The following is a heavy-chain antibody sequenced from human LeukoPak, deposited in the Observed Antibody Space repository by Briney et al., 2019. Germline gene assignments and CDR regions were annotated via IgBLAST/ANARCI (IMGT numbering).Heavy chain of an antibody. CDR3: ASRAAAGNGPYYYYVDV. D-gene: IGHD6-13*01. CDR2: INPNSGST. Sequence: GASVKVSCKPSGYTFTRYYIQWVRQAPGQGLEWVGWINPNSGSTSYAQKLQGRVSLTRDTSISTDYLELSRLRSDDSALYYCASRAAAGNGPYYYYVDVWGKGTTVTVSS. V-gene: IGHV1-2*02. J-gene: IGHJ6*03. CDR1: GYTFTRYY.